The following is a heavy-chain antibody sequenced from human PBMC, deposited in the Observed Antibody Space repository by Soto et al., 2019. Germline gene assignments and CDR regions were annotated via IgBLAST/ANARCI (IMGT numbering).Heavy chain of an antibody. V-gene: IGHV3-9*01. D-gene: IGHD3-10*01. Sequence: EVQLVESGGGLVQPGRSLRLSCAASGFTFDDYAMHWVRQAPGKGLEWVSGISWNSGSIGYADSVKGRFTISRDNAKNSLYLQMNSLRAEDTALYYCAKDIKPATYYYGSGSYNPAHPTFDYWGQGTLVTVSS. CDR3: AKDIKPATYYYGSGSYNPAHPTFDY. CDR2: ISWNSGSI. CDR1: GFTFDDYA. J-gene: IGHJ4*02.